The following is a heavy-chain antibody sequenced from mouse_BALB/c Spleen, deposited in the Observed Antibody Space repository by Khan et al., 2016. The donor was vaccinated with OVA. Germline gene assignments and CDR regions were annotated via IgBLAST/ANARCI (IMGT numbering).Heavy chain of an antibody. CDR2: IHSDGTYT. V-gene: IGHV5-6*01. CDR1: GFTFSNYG. J-gene: IGHJ3*01. D-gene: IGHD4-1*01. Sequence: EVELVESGGDLVKPGGSLKLSCAASGFTFSNYGMSWVRQIPDKRLEWVATIHSDGTYTYYPDSVKGRLTISRNNAKNTVDWEMSSLKSQETAIYYCASHLTGSFAYWGQGTLVTVSA. CDR3: ASHLTGSFAY.